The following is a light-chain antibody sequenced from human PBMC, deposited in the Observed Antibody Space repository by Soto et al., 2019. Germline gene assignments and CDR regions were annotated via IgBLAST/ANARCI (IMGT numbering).Light chain of an antibody. J-gene: IGKJ1*01. CDR1: QVFGSS. CDR3: QQYSNWPRT. V-gene: IGKV3-15*01. Sequence: EIVMTQFPATLSVSPGERATFSCRASQVFGSSLAWYQQKPGQAPRLLIYDASTRATGIPARFSGSGSGTEFSLTISSLQPEDFAVYYCQQYSNWPRTFGQGTKVDIK. CDR2: DAS.